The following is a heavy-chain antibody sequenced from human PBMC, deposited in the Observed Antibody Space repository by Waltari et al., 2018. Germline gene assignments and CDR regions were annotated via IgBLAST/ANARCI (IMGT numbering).Heavy chain of an antibody. D-gene: IGHD3-3*01. J-gene: IGHJ4*02. CDR2: VSYDGGTK. V-gene: IGHV3-30*03. CDR3: AVDFWSGGDY. Sequence: QVQLVESVVGVVQPGRSLRLSWAASGFTFRSYGMHWVRPAPGKGLEWVAVVSYDGGTKYYADSVKGRFTISRDNSQNMLYVEMNSLRPEDTAMYYCAVDFWSGGDYWGQGTLVAVSS. CDR1: GFTFRSYG.